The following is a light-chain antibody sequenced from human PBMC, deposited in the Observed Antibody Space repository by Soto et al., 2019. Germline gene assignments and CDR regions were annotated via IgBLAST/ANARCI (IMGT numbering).Light chain of an antibody. CDR3: QQYNNWPLT. J-gene: IGKJ4*01. CDR2: GAS. CDR1: QSVNSD. Sequence: EIVMTQSPATLSVSPGERATLSCRASQSVNSDLAWYQQKPGQAPRLLIYGASTRATGIPGRFSGSGSGTEFTLTISSLQSEDFDVYYCQQYNNWPLTFGGGTKVDVK. V-gene: IGKV3-15*01.